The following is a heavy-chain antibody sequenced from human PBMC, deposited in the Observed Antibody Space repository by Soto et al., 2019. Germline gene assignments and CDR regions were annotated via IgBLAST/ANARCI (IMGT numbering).Heavy chain of an antibody. J-gene: IGHJ6*02. V-gene: IGHV3-15*07. D-gene: IGHD2-15*01. CDR1: GFSVTNAW. CDR2: VYTSAEGGAI. CDR3: TTRSVEGF. Sequence: EVQLVDSGGGLVKPGGSLRLSCAASGFSVTNAWMDWVRQAPGKGLEWAGRVYTSAEGGAINYADPVKGRFTNKRDDSKTAVYLQMNSLLTEDTAVYYCTTRSVEGFWGQGTTVTVSS.